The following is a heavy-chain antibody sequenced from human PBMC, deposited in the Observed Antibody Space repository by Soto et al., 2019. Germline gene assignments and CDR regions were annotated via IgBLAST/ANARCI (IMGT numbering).Heavy chain of an antibody. CDR2: IDPYETGI. J-gene: IGHJ4*02. Sequence: EVQLVESGGGLVQPGGSLRLSCTDSGFTFSGDWMHWVRQAPGKGLVRVSRIDPYETGISYADSVKGRFTISSDNAKSTLYLQMNSLRVEDTAVYYCTRDTFGARDYWGQGTLVTGSS. CDR1: GFTFSGDW. V-gene: IGHV3-74*01. D-gene: IGHD3-10*01. CDR3: TRDTFGARDY.